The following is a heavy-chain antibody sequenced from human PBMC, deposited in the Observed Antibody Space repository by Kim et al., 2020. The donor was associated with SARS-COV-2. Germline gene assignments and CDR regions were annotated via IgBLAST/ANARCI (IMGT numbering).Heavy chain of an antibody. CDR1: GFTFSSYA. D-gene: IGHD3-10*02. CDR3: AKDLSNYVGPRDAFDI. Sequence: GGSLRLSCAASGFTFSSYAMSWVRQAPGKGLEWVSAISGSGGSTYYADSVKGRFTISRDNSKNTLYLQMNSLRAEDTAVYYCAKDLSNYVGPRDAFDIWGQGTMVTVSS. CDR2: ISGSGGST. V-gene: IGHV3-23*01. J-gene: IGHJ3*02.